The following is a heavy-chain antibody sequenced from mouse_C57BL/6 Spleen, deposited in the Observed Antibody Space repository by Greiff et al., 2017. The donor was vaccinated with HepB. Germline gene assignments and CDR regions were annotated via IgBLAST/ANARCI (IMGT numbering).Heavy chain of an antibody. D-gene: IGHD2-4*01. CDR3: ARSWDDYDMFAC. V-gene: IGHV1-55*01. J-gene: IGHJ3*01. CDR2: IYPGSGST. CDR1: GYTFTSYW. Sequence: VKLMESGAELVKPGASVKMSCKASGYTFTSYWIPWVKQRPGQGLEWIGYIYPGSGSTNYTEKIKSKATLTVDTSSSTAYMQLSSLTSEDSAVYYCARSWDDYDMFACWGQGTLVTVSA.